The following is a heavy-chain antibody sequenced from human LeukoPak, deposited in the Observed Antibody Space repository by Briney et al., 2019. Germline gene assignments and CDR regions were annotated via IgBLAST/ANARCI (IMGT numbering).Heavy chain of an antibody. CDR1: VYTFTGYY. CDR2: INPNSGGT. D-gene: IGHD3-3*01. V-gene: IGHV1-2*02. CDR3: ARVGMGIFGVVGSYYYYMDV. Sequence: ASVKVSCKASVYTFTGYYMHWVRQAPGQGLEWMGWINPNSGGTNYAQKFQGRVTMTRDTSISTAYMELSRLRSDDTAVYYCARVGMGIFGVVGSYYYYMDVWGKGTTVTVPS. J-gene: IGHJ6*03.